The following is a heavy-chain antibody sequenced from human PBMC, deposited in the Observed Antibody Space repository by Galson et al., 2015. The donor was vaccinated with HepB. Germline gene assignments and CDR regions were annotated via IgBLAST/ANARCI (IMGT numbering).Heavy chain of an antibody. CDR2: ISNDGTYK. J-gene: IGHJ5*01. V-gene: IGHV3-30*04. Sequence: SLRLSCAASGFTFNSFAMHWVRQSPVRGLEWVAVISNDGTYKYVADFLKGRFTIFRDTSKNSLYLQMSNLQSDDSALYFCTRDGASGISQAVKLDSWGQGTLVTVSS. D-gene: IGHD1-26*01. CDR3: TRDGASGISQAVKLDS. CDR1: GFTFNSFA.